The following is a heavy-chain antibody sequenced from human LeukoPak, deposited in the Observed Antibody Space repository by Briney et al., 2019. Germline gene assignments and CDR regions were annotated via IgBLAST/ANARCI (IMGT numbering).Heavy chain of an antibody. CDR1: GFTFSSYG. CDR3: AKERTFTHYYDSSGYPYYFDY. CDR2: IRYDGSNK. V-gene: IGHV3-30*02. Sequence: PGGSLRLSCAASGFTFSSYGMHWVRQAPGKGLEWVAFIRYDGSNKYYADSVKGRFTISRDNSKNTLYLQMNSLRAEDTAVYYCAKERTFTHYYDSSGYPYYFDYWGQGTLVTVSS. J-gene: IGHJ4*02. D-gene: IGHD3-22*01.